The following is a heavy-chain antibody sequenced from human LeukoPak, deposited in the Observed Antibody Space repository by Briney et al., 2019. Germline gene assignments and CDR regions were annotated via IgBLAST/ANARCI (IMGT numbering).Heavy chain of an antibody. Sequence: GGSLRLSCAASGFTFSSYAMSWVRQAPGKGLEWVSAISGSGGSTYYADSVKGRFTISRDNSKNTLYLQMNSLRAEDTAVHYCAKELRYCSSTSCLYYFDYWGQGTLVTVSS. CDR1: GFTFSSYA. J-gene: IGHJ4*02. D-gene: IGHD2-2*01. V-gene: IGHV3-23*01. CDR2: ISGSGGST. CDR3: AKELRYCSSTSCLYYFDY.